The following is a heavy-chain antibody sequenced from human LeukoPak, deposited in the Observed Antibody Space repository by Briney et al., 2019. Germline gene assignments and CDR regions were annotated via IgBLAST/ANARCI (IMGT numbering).Heavy chain of an antibody. V-gene: IGHV1-46*01. CDR3: ARGVDRSGYPN. CDR1: GYTFTSNY. CDR2: ISPSGGST. D-gene: IGHD3-22*01. J-gene: IGHJ4*02. Sequence: ASVKVSCKAFGYTFTSNYMHWVRQAPGQGPEWMGVISPSGGSTTYAQKFQGRVTLTRDMSTSTDYLELSILRSEDTAVYYCARGVDRSGYPNWGQGTLVTVSS.